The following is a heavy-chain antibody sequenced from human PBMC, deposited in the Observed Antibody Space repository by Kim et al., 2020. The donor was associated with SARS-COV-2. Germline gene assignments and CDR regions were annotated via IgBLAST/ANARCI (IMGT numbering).Heavy chain of an antibody. CDR3: ARHCTASGNCFDY. CDR1: GVSISSSSYY. CDR2: IYYRGST. J-gene: IGHJ4*02. Sequence: SETLSLTCTVSGVSISSSSYYWGWIRQPQGKGLEYIGSIYYRGSTYYNPSLKSRVTISVDTSKNQFSLKLSSVTAADTAVYYCARHCTASGNCFDYWGQG. V-gene: IGHV4-39*01. D-gene: IGHD3-9*01.